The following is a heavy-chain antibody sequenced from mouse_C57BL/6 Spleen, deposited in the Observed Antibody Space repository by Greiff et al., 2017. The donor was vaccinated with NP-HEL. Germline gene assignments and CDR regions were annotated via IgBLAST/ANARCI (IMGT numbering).Heavy chain of an antibody. J-gene: IGHJ2*01. CDR1: GYTFTDYY. V-gene: IGHV1-26*01. CDR3: ASSITTVVATDY. Sequence: EVQLQQSGPELVKPGASVKISCKASGYTFTDYYMNWVKQSHGKSLEWIGDINPNNGGTSYNQKFKGKATLTVDKSSSTAYMELRSLTSEDSAVYYCASSITTVVATDYWGQGTTLTVSS. CDR2: INPNNGGT. D-gene: IGHD1-1*01.